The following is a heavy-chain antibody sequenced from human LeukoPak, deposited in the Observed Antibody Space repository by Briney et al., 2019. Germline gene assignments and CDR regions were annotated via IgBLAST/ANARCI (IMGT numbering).Heavy chain of an antibody. V-gene: IGHV3-30*18. J-gene: IGHJ4*02. CDR3: AKDHYYGSGSLPDY. Sequence: PGRSLRLSSAASGFTFSTYTMPWVRQAPRKELESLASISYDGSNKYYADSVNGRFTISRDNSKNTLYLQMNSLRAEDTAVYYCAKDHYYGSGSLPDYWGQGTLVTVSS. D-gene: IGHD3-10*01. CDR1: GFTFSTYT. CDR2: ISYDGSNK.